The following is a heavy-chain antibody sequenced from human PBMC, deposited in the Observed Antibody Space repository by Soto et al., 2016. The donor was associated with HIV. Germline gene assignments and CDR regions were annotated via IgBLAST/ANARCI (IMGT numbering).Heavy chain of an antibody. J-gene: IGHJ3*01. D-gene: IGHD2-21*02. CDR1: RYTFTDYY. Sequence: QVQLVQSGAEVKKPGASVKVSCAASRYTFTDYYIHWVRQAPGQGLEWMGWINPNSGATNYALNFEDRVTMTRDTSIRTAYMELRRLKTDDTAVYYCARDRHIVLATATGSAFDCRGGRGTVVSVSS. V-gene: IGHV1-2*02. CDR3: ARDRHIVLATATGSAFDCR. CDR2: INPNSGAT.